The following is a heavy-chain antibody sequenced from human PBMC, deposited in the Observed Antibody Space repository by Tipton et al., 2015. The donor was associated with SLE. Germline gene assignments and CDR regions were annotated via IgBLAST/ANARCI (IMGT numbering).Heavy chain of an antibody. CDR3: ARRDIVVVVAAIGGAPYYMDV. D-gene: IGHD2-15*01. Sequence: SLRLSCAASGFTFSSYSMNWVRQAPGKGLEWVSSISSSSSYIYYADSVKGRFTISRDNAKNSLYRQMNSLRAEDTAVYYCARRDIVVVVAAIGGAPYYMDVWDKGTTVTVSS. CDR1: GFTFSSYS. CDR2: ISSSSSYI. J-gene: IGHJ6*03. V-gene: IGHV3-21*01.